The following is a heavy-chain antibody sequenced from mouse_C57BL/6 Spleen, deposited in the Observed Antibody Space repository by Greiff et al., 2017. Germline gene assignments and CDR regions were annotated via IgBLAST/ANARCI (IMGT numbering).Heavy chain of an antibody. CDR3: ARDGDRGGYYFDY. Sequence: QVQLQQPGAELVKPGASVKLSCTASGYTFTSYWMHWVKQRPGQGLEWIGMIHPNSGSTNYNEKFKSKATLTVDKSSSTAYMQLSSLTSEASAVYYCARDGDRGGYYFDYWGQGTTLTVSS. J-gene: IGHJ2*01. CDR2: IHPNSGST. V-gene: IGHV1-64*01. CDR1: GYTFTSYW. D-gene: IGHD3-3*01.